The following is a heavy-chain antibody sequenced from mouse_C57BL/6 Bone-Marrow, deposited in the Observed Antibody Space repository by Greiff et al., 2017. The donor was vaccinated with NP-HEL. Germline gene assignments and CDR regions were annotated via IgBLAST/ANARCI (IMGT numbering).Heavy chain of an antibody. J-gene: IGHJ3*01. CDR3: TYYGSVAY. V-gene: IGHV14-4*01. D-gene: IGHD1-1*01. CDR1: GFNIKDDY. CDR2: IDPENGDT. Sequence: EVQLQQSGAELVRPGASVKLSCTASGFNIKDDYMHWVKQRPEQGLEWIGWIDPENGDTEYASKFQGKATITADTSSNTAYLQLSSLTSEDTAVYYCTYYGSVAYWGQGTLVTVSA.